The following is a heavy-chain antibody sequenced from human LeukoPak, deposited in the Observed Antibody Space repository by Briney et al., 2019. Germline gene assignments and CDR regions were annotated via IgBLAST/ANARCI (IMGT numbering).Heavy chain of an antibody. CDR2: IRDDGTNK. CDR3: AKDYSSSWYYFDY. J-gene: IGHJ4*02. V-gene: IGHV3-30*02. D-gene: IGHD6-13*01. CDR1: GYTFSNFG. Sequence: GGSLRLSCAASGYTFSNFGMHWVRQAPGKGLQWVAFIRDDGTNKYYADSVKGRFSISRDTSKNTLSLQMISLRAEDTAIYYCAKDYSSSWYYFDYWGQGTLVTVSS.